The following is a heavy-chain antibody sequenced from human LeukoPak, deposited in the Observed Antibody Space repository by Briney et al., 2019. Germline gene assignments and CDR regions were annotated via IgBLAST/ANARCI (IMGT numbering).Heavy chain of an antibody. V-gene: IGHV3-21*01. CDR3: ARDLRPYSGYDNLAFDI. J-gene: IGHJ3*02. D-gene: IGHD5-12*01. CDR1: GFTFSSYE. Sequence: KPGGSLRLSCAASGFTFSSYEMNWVRQAPGKGLEWVSCISTSSSYIYYADSVRGRFTISRDNAKNSLYLQMNSLRVEDTAVYYCARDLRPYSGYDNLAFDIWGQGTMVTVSS. CDR2: ISTSSSYI.